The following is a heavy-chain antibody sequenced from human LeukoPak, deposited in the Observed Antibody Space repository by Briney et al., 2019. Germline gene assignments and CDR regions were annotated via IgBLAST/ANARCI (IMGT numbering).Heavy chain of an antibody. CDR1: GFTFSSYG. CDR2: ISYDGSNK. J-gene: IGHJ4*02. V-gene: IGHV3-30*18. Sequence: GGSLRLSCAASGFTFSSYGMHWVRQAPGKGLEWVAVISYDGSNKYYADSVKGRFTISRDNSENTLYLQMNSLRAEDTAVYYCAKDRYYDSSGSLNDYWGQGTLVTVSS. D-gene: IGHD3-22*01. CDR3: AKDRYYDSSGSLNDY.